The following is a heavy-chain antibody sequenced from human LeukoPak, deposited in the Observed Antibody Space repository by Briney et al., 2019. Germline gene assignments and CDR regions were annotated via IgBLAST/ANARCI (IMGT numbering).Heavy chain of an antibody. CDR2: ISAYNGNT. CDR1: GYTFTGYF. Sequence: ASVKVSCKASGYTFTGYFIHWVRQAPGQGLEWMGWISAYNGNTNYAQKLQGRVTMTTDTSTSTAYMELRSLRSDDTAVYYCARTGITMVRGVIRQNWFDPWGQGTLVTVSS. J-gene: IGHJ5*02. CDR3: ARTGITMVRGVIRQNWFDP. D-gene: IGHD3-10*01. V-gene: IGHV1-18*04.